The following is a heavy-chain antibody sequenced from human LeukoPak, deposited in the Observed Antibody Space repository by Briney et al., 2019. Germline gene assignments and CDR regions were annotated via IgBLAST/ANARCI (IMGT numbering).Heavy chain of an antibody. CDR1: GFTFSSYA. Sequence: PGGSLRLSCAASGFTFSSYAMSWVRQAPGKGLEWVSAISGSGGSTYYADSVKGRFTISRDNSKNTLYLQMNSLRAEDTAVYYCAKDVKIWFGELLDFFDYWGQGTLVTVSS. V-gene: IGHV3-23*01. CDR3: AKDVKIWFGELLDFFDY. J-gene: IGHJ4*02. CDR2: ISGSGGST. D-gene: IGHD3-10*01.